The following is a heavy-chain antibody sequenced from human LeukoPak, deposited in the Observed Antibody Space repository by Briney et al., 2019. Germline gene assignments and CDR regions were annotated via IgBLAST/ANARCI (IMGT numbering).Heavy chain of an antibody. J-gene: IGHJ3*02. Sequence: ASETLSRTCTVSGGSISSYYWSWIRQPPGKGLEWIGYIYYSGSTNYNPSLKSRVTISVDTSKNQFSLKLSSVTAADTAVYYCARDSRPFDIWGQGTMVTVSS. CDR2: IYYSGST. CDR3: ARDSRPFDI. CDR1: GGSISSYY. V-gene: IGHV4-59*01.